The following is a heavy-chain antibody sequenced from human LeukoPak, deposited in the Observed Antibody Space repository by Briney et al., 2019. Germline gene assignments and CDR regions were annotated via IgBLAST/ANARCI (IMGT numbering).Heavy chain of an antibody. CDR1: GFTFSSYG. CDR2: ISGSGGST. D-gene: IGHD6-19*01. Sequence: TGGSLRLSCAASGFTFSSYGMSWVRQAPGKGLEWVSAISGSGGSTYYADSVKGRFTISRDNSKNSLYLQMNSLRAEDTAVYYCARDLDPDSSGWYVGVFDYWGQGTLVTVSS. CDR3: ARDLDPDSSGWYVGVFDY. V-gene: IGHV3-23*01. J-gene: IGHJ4*02.